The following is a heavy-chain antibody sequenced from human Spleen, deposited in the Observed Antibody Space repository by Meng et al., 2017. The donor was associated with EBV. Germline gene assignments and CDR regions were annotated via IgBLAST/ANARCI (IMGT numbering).Heavy chain of an antibody. CDR2: IFHSGTT. V-gene: IGHV4-4*02. CDR3: TRDIVGVTNF. CDR1: GDSVRNSNW. J-gene: IGHJ4*02. Sequence: QVQLRVSGPGLVKPSGTLSLTCAVSGDSVRNSNWWSWVRQTPGKGLEWLGEIFHSGTTNYNPSLKSRATISLDKPKNQFSLNLISVTAADTALYYCTRDIVGVTNFWGQGILVTVSS. D-gene: IGHD1-26*01.